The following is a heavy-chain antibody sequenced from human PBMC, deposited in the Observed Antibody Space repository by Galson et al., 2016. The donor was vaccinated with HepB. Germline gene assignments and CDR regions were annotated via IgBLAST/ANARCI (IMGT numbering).Heavy chain of an antibody. CDR3: ARQGGMYSGSPARTNWFDP. D-gene: IGHD6-6*01. CDR1: GASISSNSYY. Sequence: SETLSLTCTVSGASISSNSYYWGWIRQPPGKGLEWIGNIYYNGATYYNPSLESRVSFPVDTSKNQFSLKLTSVTAADTAVYYCARQGGMYSGSPARTNWFDPWGQGTLVTVSS. V-gene: IGHV4-39*01. J-gene: IGHJ5*02. CDR2: IYYNGAT.